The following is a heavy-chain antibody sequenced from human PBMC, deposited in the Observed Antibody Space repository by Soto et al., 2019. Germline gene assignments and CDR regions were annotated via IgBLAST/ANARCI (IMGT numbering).Heavy chain of an antibody. V-gene: IGHV3-33*01. CDR1: GFTFSNYG. J-gene: IGHJ6*02. D-gene: IGHD1-26*01. CDR2: IWHDGNNK. CDR3: ASDLVGASDSYGLDV. Sequence: ESGGGVVQPGRSLRLSCAASGFTFSNYGMHWVRQAPGKGLEWVAIIWHDGNNKYYADSVRGRFIISRDNSKNRLYLQMNSLRAEDTAVYYCASDLVGASDSYGLDVWVQGTPVTVSS.